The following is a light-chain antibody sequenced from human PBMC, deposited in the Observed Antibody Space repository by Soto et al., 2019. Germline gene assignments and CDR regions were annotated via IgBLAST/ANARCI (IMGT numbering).Light chain of an antibody. J-gene: IGKJ4*01. CDR3: QQYNSYSLT. Sequence: DIQMTQSPSTLSRCVLGIVTITCRASQSISSWLAWYQQKPGKAPKLLICKASSLESGVPSRFSGSGSGTEFTLTISSLQPHDVATYYCQQYNSYSLTFGGGTKVDI. V-gene: IGKV1-5*03. CDR2: KAS. CDR1: QSISSW.